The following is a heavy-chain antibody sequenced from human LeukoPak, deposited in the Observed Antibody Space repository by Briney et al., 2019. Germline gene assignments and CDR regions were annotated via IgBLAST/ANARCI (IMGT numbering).Heavy chain of an antibody. CDR1: GFTFSNAW. V-gene: IGHV3-15*07. CDR2: IKSKTDGGTT. Sequence: GGSLRLSCAASGFTFSNAWMNWVRQAPGKGLEWVGRIKSKTDGGTTDYAAPVKGRFTISRDDSKNTLYLQMNSLKTEDTAVYYCTTDPSGYSGYDPPDYWGQGTLVTVSS. CDR3: TTDPSGYSGYDPPDY. D-gene: IGHD5-12*01. J-gene: IGHJ4*02.